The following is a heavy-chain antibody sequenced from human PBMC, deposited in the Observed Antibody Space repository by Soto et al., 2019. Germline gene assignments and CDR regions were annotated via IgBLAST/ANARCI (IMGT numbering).Heavy chain of an antibody. V-gene: IGHV1-8*01. CDR3: ARVPRAVAGSDY. CDR2: MNPNSGNT. Sequence: QVPLVQSGAEVKKPGASVKVSCKASGYTFTSYDINWVRQDTGQGLEWMGWMNPNSGNTGYAQKFQGRVTMTRNTSISTAYMELSSLRSEDTAVYYCARVPRAVAGSDYWGQGTLVTVSS. J-gene: IGHJ4*02. D-gene: IGHD6-19*01. CDR1: GYTFTSYD.